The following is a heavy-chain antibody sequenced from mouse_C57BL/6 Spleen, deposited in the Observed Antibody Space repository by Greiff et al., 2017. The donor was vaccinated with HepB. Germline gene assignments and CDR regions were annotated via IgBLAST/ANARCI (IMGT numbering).Heavy chain of an antibody. V-gene: IGHV14-2*01. CDR2: IDPEDGET. CDR3: AKGHSLDY. Sequence: VQLKESGAQLVKPGASVKLSCTASGFNIKDYYMHWVKQRTEQGLEWIGRIDPEDGETKCAPKFQGQATVTGDTSSNTAYLQLSRLKSEDTAGYSCAKGHSLDYWGQGTPLTVSS. CDR1: GFNIKDYY. J-gene: IGHJ2*01.